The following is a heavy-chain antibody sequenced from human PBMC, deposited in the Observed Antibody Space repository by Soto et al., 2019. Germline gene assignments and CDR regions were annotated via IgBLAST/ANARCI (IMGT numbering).Heavy chain of an antibody. Sequence: GASVKVSCKASGYTFTSYDTNWVRQATGQGLEWMGWMNPNSGNTGYAQKFQGRVTMTRNTSISTAYMELSSLRSEDTAVYCCARALYDSSGYFYDYWGQGTLVTVSS. D-gene: IGHD3-22*01. CDR1: GYTFTSYD. J-gene: IGHJ4*02. CDR3: ARALYDSSGYFYDY. V-gene: IGHV1-8*01. CDR2: MNPNSGNT.